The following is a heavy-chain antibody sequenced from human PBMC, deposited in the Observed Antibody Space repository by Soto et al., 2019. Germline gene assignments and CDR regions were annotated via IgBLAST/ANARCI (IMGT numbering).Heavy chain of an antibody. V-gene: IGHV3-64*01. CDR2: ISSNGGST. CDR1: GFTLSSYA. Sequence: EVQLVESGGGLVQPGGSLRLSCAASGFTLSSYAMHWVRQAPGKGLEYVSAISSNGGSTYYANSVKGRFTISRDNSKNTLYLQMGSLRAEDMAVYYCARNPLSWFSSYFDYWGQGTLVTVSS. D-gene: IGHD6-13*01. J-gene: IGHJ4*02. CDR3: ARNPLSWFSSYFDY.